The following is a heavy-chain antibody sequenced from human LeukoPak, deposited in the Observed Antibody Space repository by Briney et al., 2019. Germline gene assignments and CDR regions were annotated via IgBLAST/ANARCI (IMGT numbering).Heavy chain of an antibody. CDR3: ARLTTVTANVFDY. CDR1: GFTFSSSS. V-gene: IGHV3-48*04. Sequence: GGSLRLSCAASGFTFSSSSMNWVRQAPGEGLEWVSYISSSSSTIYYADSVKGRFTISRDNAKNSLYLQMNSPRAEDTAVYYCARLTTVTANVFDYWGQGTLVTVSS. D-gene: IGHD4-17*01. CDR2: ISSSSSTI. J-gene: IGHJ4*02.